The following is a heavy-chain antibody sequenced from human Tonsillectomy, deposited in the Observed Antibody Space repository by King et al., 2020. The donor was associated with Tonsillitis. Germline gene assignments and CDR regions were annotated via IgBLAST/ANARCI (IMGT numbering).Heavy chain of an antibody. CDR1: GFTFSNYS. Sequence: VQLVESGGGLVKPGGSLRLSCAASGFTFSNYSMNWVRQAPGKGLEWVSSISSTSSHIYYADSVKGRFTISRDNAKNSLYLQMNSLRVEDTAVYYCARYYGDNSGWGQGTLVTVTS. CDR3: ARYYGDNSG. CDR2: ISSTSSHI. V-gene: IGHV3-21*01. J-gene: IGHJ4*02. D-gene: IGHD4-23*01.